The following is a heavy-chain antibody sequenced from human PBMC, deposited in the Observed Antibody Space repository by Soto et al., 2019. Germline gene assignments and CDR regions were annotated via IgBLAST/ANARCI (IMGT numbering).Heavy chain of an antibody. Sequence: QVQLVESGGGVVQPGRSLRLSCAASGFTFSSYGMHWVRQAPGKGLEWVAVIWYDGSNKYYADSVKGRFTISRDNSNNTLYLQMNRMRAEDKAVDYCAREPIAGTRYGMDVWGQGTTVTVSS. J-gene: IGHJ6*02. D-gene: IGHD1-20*01. CDR2: IWYDGSNK. V-gene: IGHV3-33*01. CDR1: GFTFSSYG. CDR3: AREPIAGTRYGMDV.